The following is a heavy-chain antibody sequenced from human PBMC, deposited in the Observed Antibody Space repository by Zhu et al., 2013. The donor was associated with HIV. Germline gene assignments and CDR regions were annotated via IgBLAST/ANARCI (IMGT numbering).Heavy chain of an antibody. Sequence: QVQLVQSGAEVKKPGSSVKVSCKASGGTFSSYAISWVRQAPGQGLEWMGGIIPIFGTANYAQKFQGRVTITADESTSTAYMELSSLRSEDTAVYYCASGQLVSAPLYYYYGMDVWGQGTTVTVSS. CDR3: ASGQLVSAPLYYYYGMDV. D-gene: IGHD6-6*01. V-gene: IGHV1-69*01. J-gene: IGHJ6*02. CDR1: GGTFSSYA. CDR2: IIPIFGTA.